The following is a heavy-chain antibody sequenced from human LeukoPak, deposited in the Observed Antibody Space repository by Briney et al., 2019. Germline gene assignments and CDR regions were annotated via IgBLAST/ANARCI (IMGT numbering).Heavy chain of an antibody. V-gene: IGHV3-49*04. CDR2: IRSNTYGGTT. Sequence: TGGSLRLSCSSSGVTFGEYAISWVRQAPGKGLEWVGFIRSNTYGGTTEYAASLKGRFTISRDDSKSVAYLHMNILETVDCAVVYCTRAPRYCSSTSCSPPVNSWGQGALVTVSS. CDR3: TRAPRYCSSTSCSPPVNS. J-gene: IGHJ4*02. D-gene: IGHD2-2*01. CDR1: GVTFGEYA.